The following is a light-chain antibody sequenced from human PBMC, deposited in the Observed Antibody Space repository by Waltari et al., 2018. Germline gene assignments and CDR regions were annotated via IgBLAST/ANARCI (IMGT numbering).Light chain of an antibody. CDR3: SSYGGSNNWV. V-gene: IGLV2-8*01. Sequence: QSALTQPPSASGSPGQSVTISCTGTSGAVGGYHSVSWYQQRPGKVPKLMISEVSKRPSGVPDRFSGSKSGNTASLTVSGLQAEDEAQYYCSSYGGSNNWVFGGGTKLTVL. J-gene: IGLJ3*02. CDR1: SGAVGGYHS. CDR2: EVS.